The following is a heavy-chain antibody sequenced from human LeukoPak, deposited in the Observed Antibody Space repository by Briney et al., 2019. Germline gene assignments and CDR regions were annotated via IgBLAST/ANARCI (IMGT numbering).Heavy chain of an antibody. CDR2: ISGSGGST. CDR3: AKVSLESTLYYFDY. J-gene: IGHJ4*02. D-gene: IGHD3-3*01. Sequence: GGSLRLSCAASGFTFSSYSMSWVRQAPGKGLEWVSAISGSGGSTYYADSVKGRFTISRDNSRNTLYLQMNSLRAEDTAVYYCAKVSLESTLYYFDYWGQGTLVTVSS. V-gene: IGHV3-23*01. CDR1: GFTFSSYS.